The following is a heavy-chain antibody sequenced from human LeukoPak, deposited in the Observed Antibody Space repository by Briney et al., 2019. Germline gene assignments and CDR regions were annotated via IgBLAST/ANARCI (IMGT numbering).Heavy chain of an antibody. V-gene: IGHV1-24*01. CDR1: GYTLTELS. D-gene: IGHD6-19*01. CDR3: ARGLSSAWYNIPIDY. CDR2: FDPEDGET. J-gene: IGHJ4*02. Sequence: GASVKVSCKVSGYTLTELSMHWVRQAPGKGLEWMGGFDPEDGETIYAQKFQGRVTMTEDTSTDTAYMELRSLRSDDTAVYYCARGLSSAWYNIPIDYWGQGTLVTVPS.